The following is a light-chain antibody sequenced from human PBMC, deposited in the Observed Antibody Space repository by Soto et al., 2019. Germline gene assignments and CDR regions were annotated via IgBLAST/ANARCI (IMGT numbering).Light chain of an antibody. CDR3: CSYAGTSTYV. J-gene: IGLJ1*01. CDR2: EGS. CDR1: SRDVGSYNL. V-gene: IGLV2-23*01. Sequence: LTQPASVSGSPGQSITISCTGTSRDVGSYNLVSWYQQHPGKAPKLMIYEGSKRPSGVSNRFSGSKSGNTASLTISGLQAEDEADYYCCSYAGTSTYVFGTGTKVTVL.